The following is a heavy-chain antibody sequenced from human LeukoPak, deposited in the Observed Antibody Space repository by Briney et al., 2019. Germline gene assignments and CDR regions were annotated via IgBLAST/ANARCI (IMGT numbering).Heavy chain of an antibody. V-gene: IGHV4-39*07. D-gene: IGHD2-21*01. CDR3: ARSWWWPDPHYFDY. CDR2: IYYSGST. J-gene: IGHJ4*02. Sequence: SETLSLTCTVSGGSISSSSYYWGWIRQPPGKGLEGIGSIYYSGSTYYNPSLKSRVTISVDTSKNQFSLKLSSVTAADTAVYYCARSWWWPDPHYFDYWGQGTLVTVSS. CDR1: GGSISSSSYY.